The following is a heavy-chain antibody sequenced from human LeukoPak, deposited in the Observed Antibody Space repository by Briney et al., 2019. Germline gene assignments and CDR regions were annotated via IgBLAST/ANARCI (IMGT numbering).Heavy chain of an antibody. D-gene: IGHD6-19*01. CDR2: IRYDGSNK. V-gene: IGHV3-30*02. CDR1: GFTFSSYG. Sequence: GGSLRLSCAASGFTFSSYGMHWVRQAPGKGLEWVAFIRYDGSNKYYADSVKGRFTISRDNSKNTLYLQMNSLRAEDTAVYYCARCHSSGYTYYFDYWGQGTLVTVSS. CDR3: ARCHSSGYTYYFDY. J-gene: IGHJ4*02.